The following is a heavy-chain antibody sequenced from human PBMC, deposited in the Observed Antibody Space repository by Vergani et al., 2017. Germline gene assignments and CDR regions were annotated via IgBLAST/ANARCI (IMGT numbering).Heavy chain of an antibody. CDR2: ISGHGERT. Sequence: EGHLLESGGGQVEAGGSLRLSCVASGFTFINSAMSWVRQTSGKGLEWASAISGHGERTYYADSVKGLFTISRDNSKNTVYLQMNSLKAEDRATYYCAREERSNTSPFVGDWGQGTLVTV. CDR1: GFTFINSA. D-gene: IGHD2/OR15-2a*01. V-gene: IGHV3-23*01. CDR3: AREERSNTSPFVGD. J-gene: IGHJ4*02.